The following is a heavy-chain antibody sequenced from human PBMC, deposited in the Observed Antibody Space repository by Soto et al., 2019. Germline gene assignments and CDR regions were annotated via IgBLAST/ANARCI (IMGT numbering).Heavy chain of an antibody. CDR2: IYYSGST. V-gene: IGHV4-31*03. CDR1: GGSISSGGYY. CDR3: ARTTGD. J-gene: IGHJ4*02. Sequence: QVQLQESGPGLVKPSQTLSLTCTVSGGSISSGGYYWSWIRQHPGKGLEWIGYIYYSGSTYYNPSLTSRVTISVEPSRNRFSLKVSSVPAGDAAVYYCARTTGDWGQGTLVTVSS.